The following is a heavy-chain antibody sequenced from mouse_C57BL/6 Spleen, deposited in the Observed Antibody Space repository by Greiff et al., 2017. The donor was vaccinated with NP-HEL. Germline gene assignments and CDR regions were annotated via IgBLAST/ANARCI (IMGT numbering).Heavy chain of an antibody. J-gene: IGHJ2*01. CDR3: ARLTPGGYYFDY. V-gene: IGHV1-52*01. Sequence: VQLQQPGAELVRPGSSVKLSCKASGYTFTSYWMHWVKQRPIQGLEWIGNIDPSDSETHYNQKFKDKATLTVDKSSSTTYMQLSSLTSEDSAVYYCARLTPGGYYFDYWGKGTTLTVSS. CDR1: GYTFTSYW. CDR2: IDPSDSET.